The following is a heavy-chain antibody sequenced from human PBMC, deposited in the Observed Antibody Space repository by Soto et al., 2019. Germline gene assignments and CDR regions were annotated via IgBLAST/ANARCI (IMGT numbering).Heavy chain of an antibody. CDR2: ISGSGGST. CDR1: GFTFSSYA. Sequence: PGGSLRLSCAASGFTFSSYAMSWVRQAPGKGLEWVSAISGSGGSTYYADSVKGRFTISRDNSKNTLYLQMNSLRAEDTAVYYCAKESHPTHLVVAATPADYWGQGTLVTVSS. J-gene: IGHJ4*02. D-gene: IGHD2-15*01. CDR3: AKESHPTHLVVAATPADY. V-gene: IGHV3-23*01.